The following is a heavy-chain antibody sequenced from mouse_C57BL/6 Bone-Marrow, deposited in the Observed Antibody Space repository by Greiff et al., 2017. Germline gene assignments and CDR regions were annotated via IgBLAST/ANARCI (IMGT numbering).Heavy chain of an antibody. D-gene: IGHD1-1*01. CDR2: IRNKANGYTT. CDR1: GFTFTDYY. Sequence: DVKLVESGGGLVQPGGSLSLSCAASGFTFTDYYMSWVRQPPGKALEWLGFIRNKANGYTTEYSASVKGRFTISRDNSQSILYLQMNALRAEDSATYYCARPYYYGSSYVGWFAYWGQGTLVTVSA. V-gene: IGHV7-3*01. CDR3: ARPYYYGSSYVGWFAY. J-gene: IGHJ3*01.